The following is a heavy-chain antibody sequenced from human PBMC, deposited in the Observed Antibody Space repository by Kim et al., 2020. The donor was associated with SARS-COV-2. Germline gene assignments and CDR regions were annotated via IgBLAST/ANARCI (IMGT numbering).Heavy chain of an antibody. Sequence: YYADSVKGRFTSSRDNSKNTLDLQMNSLRAEDTAVYYCARDHRFGELEVDYWGQGTLVTVSS. CDR3: ARDHRFGELEVDY. V-gene: IGHV3-33*01. J-gene: IGHJ4*02. D-gene: IGHD3-10*01.